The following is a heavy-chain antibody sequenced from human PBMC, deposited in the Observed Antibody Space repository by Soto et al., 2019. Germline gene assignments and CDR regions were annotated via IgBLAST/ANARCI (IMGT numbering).Heavy chain of an antibody. V-gene: IGHV4-30-2*01. CDR1: GGSISSGGYS. J-gene: IGHJ5*02. CDR3: ARVQNFYGSGSYYKVLWFDP. Sequence: NPSETLSLTCAVSGGSISSGGYSWSWIRQPPGKGLEWIGYIYHSGSTYYNPSLKSRVTISVDRPKNQFSLKLSPVTAADTAVYYCARVQNFYGSGSYYKVLWFDPWGQGTLVTVSS. D-gene: IGHD3-10*01. CDR2: IYHSGST.